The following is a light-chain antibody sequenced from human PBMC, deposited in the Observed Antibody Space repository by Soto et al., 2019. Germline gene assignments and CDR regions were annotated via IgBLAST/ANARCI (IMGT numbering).Light chain of an antibody. CDR2: DAA. Sequence: IVLTQSPGTLSLSPGERATLSCRATQSVSSSFLAWYQQRPGQAPRLLIHDAAYRASGIPERFSGSGSGTAFSLSISSLEPDDFAGYYCQHRSSWPRSFGRGTKVEV. CDR1: QSVSSSF. J-gene: IGKJ1*01. CDR3: QHRSSWPRS. V-gene: IGKV3D-20*02.